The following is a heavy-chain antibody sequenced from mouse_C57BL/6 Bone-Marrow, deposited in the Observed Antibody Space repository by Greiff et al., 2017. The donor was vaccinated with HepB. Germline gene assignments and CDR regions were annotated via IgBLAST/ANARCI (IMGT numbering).Heavy chain of an antibody. CDR3: ARDPFDGYSFAY. V-gene: IGHV5-4*01. CDR1: GFTFSSYA. D-gene: IGHD2-3*01. Sequence: DVKLVESGGGLVKPGGSLKLSCAASGFTFSSYAMSWVRQTPEKRLEWVATISDGGSYTYYPDNVKGRFTISRDNAKNNLYLQMSHLKSEDTAMYYCARDPFDGYSFAYWGQGTLVTVSA. J-gene: IGHJ3*01. CDR2: ISDGGSYT.